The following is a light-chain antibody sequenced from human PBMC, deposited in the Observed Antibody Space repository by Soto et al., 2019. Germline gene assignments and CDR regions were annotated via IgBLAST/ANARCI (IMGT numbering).Light chain of an antibody. Sequence: DILMTQYPSTLSASVGDSVTITCRASQSVTNWLAWYQQKPWKAPNLLSYDASRLQSGIPSRFSSTGSGTEFPFTISSLHPDDVATYYCQQYTTCPYSFGQGTKLDIK. J-gene: IGKJ2*01. CDR3: QQYTTCPYS. CDR1: QSVTNW. CDR2: DAS. V-gene: IGKV1-5*01.